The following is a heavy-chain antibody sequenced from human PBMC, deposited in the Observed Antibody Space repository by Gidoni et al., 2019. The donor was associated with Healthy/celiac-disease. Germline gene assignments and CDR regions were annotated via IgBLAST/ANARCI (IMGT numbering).Heavy chain of an antibody. D-gene: IGHD6-13*01. CDR3: ARDVYSSPYYYYGMDV. Sequence: QVQLVESGGGVVQPGRSLRLSCAASGFPFSSYAMHWVSQAPGKGLEWVAVISYDGSNKYYADSVKCRFTISRDNSKNTLYLQMNSLRAEDTAVYYCARDVYSSPYYYYGMDVWGQGTTVTVSS. CDR1: GFPFSSYA. CDR2: ISYDGSNK. V-gene: IGHV3-30-3*01. J-gene: IGHJ6*02.